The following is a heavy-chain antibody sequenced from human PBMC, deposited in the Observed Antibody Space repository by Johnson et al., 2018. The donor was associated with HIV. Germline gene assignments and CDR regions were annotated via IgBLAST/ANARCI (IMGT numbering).Heavy chain of an antibody. CDR2: IHSDGINI. J-gene: IGHJ3*02. V-gene: IGHV3-74*01. CDR1: GFTFSNSW. Sequence: VQLVESGGGLVQPGGSLRLSCAASGFTFSNSWMHWVRQAPGAGLVWVSHIHSDGINITYADSVKGRFTISRDNAKNTLYLQMNSLRAEDTAVYYCVRDPYYYDSSDAFDIWGQGTMVTVSS. D-gene: IGHD3-22*01. CDR3: VRDPYYYDSSDAFDI.